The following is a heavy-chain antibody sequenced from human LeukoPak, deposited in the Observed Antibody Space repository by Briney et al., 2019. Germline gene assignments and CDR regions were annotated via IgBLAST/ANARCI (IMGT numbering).Heavy chain of an antibody. CDR2: IYYSGST. D-gene: IGHD1-26*01. V-gene: IGHV4-59*01. Sequence: SETLSLTCTVSGASISSYYWSWIRQPPGKGLEWIGYIYYSGSTNYNPSLKSRVTISVDTSKNQFSLKLSSVTAADTAVYYCARRSYSNYPDYWGQGTLVTVSS. CDR1: GASISSYY. CDR3: ARRSYSNYPDY. J-gene: IGHJ4*02.